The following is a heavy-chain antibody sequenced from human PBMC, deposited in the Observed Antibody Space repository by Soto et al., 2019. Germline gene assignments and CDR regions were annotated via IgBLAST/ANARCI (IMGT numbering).Heavy chain of an antibody. V-gene: IGHV3-23*01. CDR3: AKDGASGSYPPYYYYGMDV. J-gene: IGHJ6*02. Sequence: GGSLRLSCAASGFTFSSYAMNWVRQAPGKGLEWVSTISGSGGNAYYADSVKGRFTISRDNSKNTLHLQMNSLRADDTAVYYCAKDGASGSYPPYYYYGMDVWGQGTTVTVSS. CDR1: GFTFSSYA. CDR2: ISGSGGNA. D-gene: IGHD1-26*01.